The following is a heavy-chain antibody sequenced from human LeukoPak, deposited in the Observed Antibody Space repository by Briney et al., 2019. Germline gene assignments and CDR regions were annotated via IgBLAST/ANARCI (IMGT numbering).Heavy chain of an antibody. D-gene: IGHD1-26*01. J-gene: IGHJ4*02. V-gene: IGHV1-8*01. CDR3: ASRVEGGATGYYFDY. CDR2: MNPNSGNT. Sequence: GASVKVSCKASGYTFTSYDINWVRQATGQGLEWMGWMNPNSGNTGYAQKFQGGVTMTRNTSISTAYMELSSLRSEDTAVYYCASRVEGGATGYYFDYWGQGTLVTVSS. CDR1: GYTFTSYD.